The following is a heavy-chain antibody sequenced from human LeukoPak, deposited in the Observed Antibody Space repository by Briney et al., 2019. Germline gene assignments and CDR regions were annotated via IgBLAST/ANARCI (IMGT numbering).Heavy chain of an antibody. Sequence: SETLSLTCTVSGGSISSGSYYWSWIRQPAGKGLEWIGRIYTSGSTNYNPSLKSRVTISVDTSNNHFSLKLSSVTAADTAVYYCARHGLVVVPAASILGYFDLWGRGTLVTVSS. CDR3: ARHGLVVVPAASILGYFDL. CDR1: GGSISSGSYY. V-gene: IGHV4-61*02. J-gene: IGHJ2*01. CDR2: IYTSGST. D-gene: IGHD2-2*01.